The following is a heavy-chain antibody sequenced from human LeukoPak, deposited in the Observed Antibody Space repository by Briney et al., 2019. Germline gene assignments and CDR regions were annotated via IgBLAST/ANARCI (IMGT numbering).Heavy chain of an antibody. D-gene: IGHD3-10*01. CDR1: GFTFSSYA. CDR2: IPYDGSNK. Sequence: GGSLRLSCAASGFTFSSYAMHWVRQAPGKGLEWVAVIPYDGSNKYYADSVKGRFTISRDDSKNTLYLQMNSLRAEDTAVYYCARDGGYYGSGSYYNPSYWGQGTLVTVSS. V-gene: IGHV3-30-3*01. CDR3: ARDGGYYGSGSYYNPSY. J-gene: IGHJ4*02.